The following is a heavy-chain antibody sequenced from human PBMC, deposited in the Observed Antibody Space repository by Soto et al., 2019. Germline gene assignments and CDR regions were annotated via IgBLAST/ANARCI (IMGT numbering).Heavy chain of an antibody. D-gene: IGHD3-22*01. CDR1: GGSISSYY. CDR3: ARYDSSGYYYGWLDP. J-gene: IGHJ5*02. CDR2: IYYSGST. V-gene: IGHV4-59*01. Sequence: SETLSLTCTVSGGSISSYYWSWIRQPPGKGLEWIGYIYYSGSTNYNPSLKSRVTISVDTSKNQFSLKLSSVTAADTAVYYCARYDSSGYYYGWLDPWGQGTLVTVSS.